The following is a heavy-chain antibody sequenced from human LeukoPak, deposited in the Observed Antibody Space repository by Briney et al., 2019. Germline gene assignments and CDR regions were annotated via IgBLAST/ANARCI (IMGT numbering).Heavy chain of an antibody. J-gene: IGHJ4*02. CDR2: INPSGGST. Sequence: ASVKVSCKASGYTFTSYYMHWVRQAPGQGLEWMGLINPSGGSTSYAQKFQGRVTMTRDTSTSTVYMELSSLRSEDTAVYYCVRDSYGSGSYKPYYFDYWGQGTLVTVSS. CDR1: GYTFTSYY. D-gene: IGHD3-10*01. V-gene: IGHV1-46*01. CDR3: VRDSYGSGSYKPYYFDY.